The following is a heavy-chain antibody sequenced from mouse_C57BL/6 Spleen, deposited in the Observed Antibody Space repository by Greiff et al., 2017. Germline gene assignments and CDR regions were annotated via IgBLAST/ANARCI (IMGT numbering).Heavy chain of an antibody. CDR1: GYAFSSSW. J-gene: IGHJ3*01. V-gene: IGHV1-82*01. CDR2: IYPGDGDT. Sequence: VMLQQSGPELVKPGASVKISCKASGYAFSSSWMNWVKQRPGKGLEWIGRIYPGDGDTNYNGKFKGKATLTADKSSSTAYMQLSSLTSEDSAVYFCAREGQLRPFAYWGQGTLVTVSA. D-gene: IGHD3-2*02. CDR3: AREGQLRPFAY.